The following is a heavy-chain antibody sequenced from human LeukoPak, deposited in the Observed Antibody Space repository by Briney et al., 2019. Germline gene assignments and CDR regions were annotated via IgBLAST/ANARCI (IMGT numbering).Heavy chain of an antibody. J-gene: IGHJ4*02. Sequence: SETLSLTCTVSGGSTSSSSYYWGWIRQPPGKGLEWIGGIHYSGNTYYNPSLKSRVTISVDTSKNLFSLKLSSVTAADTAVYYCARLGAGPTYYDFWSGYSSFYFDYWGQGTLVTVSS. D-gene: IGHD3-3*01. CDR2: IHYSGNT. CDR1: GGSTSSSSYY. V-gene: IGHV4-39*01. CDR3: ARLGAGPTYYDFWSGYSSFYFDY.